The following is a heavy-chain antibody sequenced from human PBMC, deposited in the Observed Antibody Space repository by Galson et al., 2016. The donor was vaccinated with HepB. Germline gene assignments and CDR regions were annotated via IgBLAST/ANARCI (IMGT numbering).Heavy chain of an antibody. J-gene: IGHJ4*02. CDR2: IRNDGTEK. D-gene: IGHD2-21*02. V-gene: IGHV3-7*01. CDR3: SRDRWCGPDCFYFDF. CDR1: GFTFSDYW. Sequence: SLRLSCAASGFTFSDYWMTWFRQAPGKGLEWMGNIRNDGTEKNYVDSVRGRFATSRDNAENTLYRQMNNLRADDTATYFCSRDRWCGPDCFYFDFWGQGALVTVAS.